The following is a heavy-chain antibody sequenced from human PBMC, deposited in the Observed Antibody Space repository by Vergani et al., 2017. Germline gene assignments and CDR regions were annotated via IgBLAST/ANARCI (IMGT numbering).Heavy chain of an antibody. CDR3: ARNYYDSSGYCFDY. J-gene: IGHJ4*02. D-gene: IGHD3-22*01. V-gene: IGHV1-69*02. Sequence: VQVVESGAEVKKPGSSVKVSCKASGGTFSSYTISWVRQAPGQGLEWMGRIIPILGIANYAQKFQGRVTITADKSTSTAYMELSSLRSEDTAVYYCARNYYDSSGYCFDYWGQGTLVTVSS. CDR1: GGTFSSYT. CDR2: IIPILGIA.